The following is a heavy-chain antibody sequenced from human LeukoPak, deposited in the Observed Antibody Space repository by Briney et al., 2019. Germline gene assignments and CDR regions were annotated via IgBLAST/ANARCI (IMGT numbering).Heavy chain of an antibody. CDR3: ARGRQNSGSYSDAFDI. D-gene: IGHD1-26*01. J-gene: IGHJ3*02. Sequence: GGSLRLSCAASGFTFSRNGMNWVRQAPGKGLEWVSSISTSSSYIYYADSVKGRFTISRHNAKNSLYLQMNSLRAEDTAVYYCARGRQNSGSYSDAFDIWGQGTMVTVSS. V-gene: IGHV3-21*01. CDR2: ISTSSSYI. CDR1: GFTFSRNG.